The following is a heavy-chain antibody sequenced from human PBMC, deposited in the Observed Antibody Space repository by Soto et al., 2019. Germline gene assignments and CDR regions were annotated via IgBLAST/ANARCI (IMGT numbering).Heavy chain of an antibody. J-gene: IGHJ4*02. CDR3: ARGPRGLYHHDY. CDR1: GFTFSGDW. CDR2: INMDGSST. Sequence: EVQLVESGGGLVQPGGSLRLSCAASGFTFSGDWMHWVRQAAGKGLVWVSRINMDGSSTNYADSVRGRFTITRDNAKNTLYLQTNSPRVADTPVYFCARGPRGLYHHDYWGQGALVTVSS. V-gene: IGHV3-74*01. D-gene: IGHD2-2*01.